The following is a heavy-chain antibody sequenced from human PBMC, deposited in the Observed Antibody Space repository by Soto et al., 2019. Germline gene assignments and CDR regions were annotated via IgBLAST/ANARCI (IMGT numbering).Heavy chain of an antibody. CDR1: GGTFSSYA. J-gene: IGHJ5*02. CDR3: ARGGYSSGWYGRNWFDP. Sequence: QVQLVQSGAEVKKPGSSVKVSCKTSGGTFSSYAISWVRQAPGQGLEWMGGIIPIFGTANYAQKFQGRVTITADESTSTAYMELSSLRSEDTAVYYCARGGYSSGWYGRNWFDPWGQGTLVTVSS. V-gene: IGHV1-69*01. CDR2: IIPIFGTA. D-gene: IGHD6-19*01.